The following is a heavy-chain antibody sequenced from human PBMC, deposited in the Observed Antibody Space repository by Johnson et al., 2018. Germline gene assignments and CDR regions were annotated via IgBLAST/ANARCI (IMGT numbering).Heavy chain of an antibody. CDR2: ISGSGGST. CDR3: AKDQYAGDAFDI. D-gene: IGHD2-2*01. CDR1: GFTFSSYA. Sequence: VQLVESGGGLVQPGGSLRLSCAASGFTFSSYAMSWVRPAPGQGLEWVSAISGSGGSTYYADSVTGRFPISRDNSKNTLYLQMNSLRAEDTAVYYCAKDQYAGDAFDIWGQGTMVTVSS. J-gene: IGHJ3*02. V-gene: IGHV3-23*04.